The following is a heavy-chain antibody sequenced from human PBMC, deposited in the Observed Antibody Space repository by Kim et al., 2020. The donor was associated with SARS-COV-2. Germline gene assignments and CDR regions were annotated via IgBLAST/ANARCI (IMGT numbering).Heavy chain of an antibody. CDR1: GGSISSYY. CDR3: ARQHFIAVVGYLRGDWFDP. J-gene: IGHJ5*02. Sequence: SETLSLTCTVSGGSISSYYWSWIRQPPGKGLEWIGYIYNSGSANYNPSLKSRVTISVDTSKNQFSLRLTSVTAADTAVYYCARQHFIAVVGYLRGDWFDPWGQGTLVIVSS. D-gene: IGHD6-19*01. CDR2: IYNSGSA. V-gene: IGHV4-59*08.